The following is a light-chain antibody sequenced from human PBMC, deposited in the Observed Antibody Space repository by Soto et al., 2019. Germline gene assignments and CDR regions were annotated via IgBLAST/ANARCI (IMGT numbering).Light chain of an antibody. CDR2: KAS. V-gene: IGKV1-5*03. Sequence: DIQMNQSPSTLSGSVGDRVTITCRASQTISSWLAWYQQKPGKAPKLLIYKASSLESGVPSRFSGSGSGTEFTLTISSLQPDDFATYYCQQYNSYSTFGQGTNVDI. CDR3: QQYNSYST. J-gene: IGKJ1*01. CDR1: QTISSW.